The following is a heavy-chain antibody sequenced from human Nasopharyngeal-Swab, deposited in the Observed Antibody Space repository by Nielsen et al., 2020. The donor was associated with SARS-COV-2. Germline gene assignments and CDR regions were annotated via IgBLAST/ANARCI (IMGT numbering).Heavy chain of an antibody. J-gene: IGHJ3*02. D-gene: IGHD5-24*01. V-gene: IGHV5-51*01. CDR1: GYMFTSSW. CDR3: ARRPEMATIRAFDI. Sequence: GGSLRLSCRASGYMFTSSWIGWVRQMPGKGLEWMGIIYPGDSDTRYSPSFQGQVTISADKSISTAYLQWSSLKASDTAMYYCARRPEMATIRAFDIWGQGTMVTVS. CDR2: IYPGDSDT.